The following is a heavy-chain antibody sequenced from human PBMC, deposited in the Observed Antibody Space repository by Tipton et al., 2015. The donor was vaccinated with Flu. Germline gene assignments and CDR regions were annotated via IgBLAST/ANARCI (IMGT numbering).Heavy chain of an antibody. V-gene: IGHV3-30*13. J-gene: IGHJ4*02. CDR2: ISYDGSKK. CDR1: GFTFRRHG. D-gene: IGHD7-27*01. CDR3: ARDPGDLDYFDH. Sequence: RSLRLSCEASGFTFRRHGMHWVRQAPGKGLEWVAVISYDGSKKDYRDSVKGRFTLSRDNFKNMLFLQLNSLRPEDTAVYYFARDPGDLDYFDHWGQGTLVTVSS.